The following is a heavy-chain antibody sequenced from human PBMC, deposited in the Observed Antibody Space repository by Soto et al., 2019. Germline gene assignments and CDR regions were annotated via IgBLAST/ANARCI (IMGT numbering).Heavy chain of an antibody. CDR2: INPRGGST. CDR1: GYIFTSYY. J-gene: IGHJ4*02. D-gene: IGHD4-17*01. V-gene: IGHV1-46*01. CDR3: ARTDDYAFDY. Sequence: ASVKVSCKTSGYIFTSYYIHWVRQAPGQGLEWMGTINPRGGSTNYAPKFQGRVTVTRDTSTSTVYMELSSLRSEDTAVYYCARTDDYAFDYWGQGTQVTVS.